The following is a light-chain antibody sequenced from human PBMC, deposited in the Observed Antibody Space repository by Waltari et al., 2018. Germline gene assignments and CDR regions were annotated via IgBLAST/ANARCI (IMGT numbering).Light chain of an antibody. CDR1: SSDFGSYNL. Sequence: QSALTQPASVSGSPGQSITISCTGASSDFGSYNLVSWYQQHPGKAPKVMIYEVTKLPSGVSDRFSGSRSGNTASLTISWLQPEDEADYYCCSYAGSGTLDVVFGGGTKLTVL. CDR2: EVT. V-gene: IGLV2-23*02. CDR3: CSYAGSGTLDVV. J-gene: IGLJ2*01.